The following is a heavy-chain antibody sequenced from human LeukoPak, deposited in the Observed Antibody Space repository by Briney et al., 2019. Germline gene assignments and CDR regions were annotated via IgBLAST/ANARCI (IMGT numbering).Heavy chain of an antibody. V-gene: IGHV3-9*01. Sequence: GGSLRLSCAASGFTFDDYAMFWVRQAPGKGLEWVSGISWDSQNIGYAASVKGRFTISRDNAKNSLYLQMNSLRAEDTAFYYCARGNRDSSGFCFYYGMDVWGQGTTVTVSS. J-gene: IGHJ6*02. D-gene: IGHD6-19*01. CDR1: GFTFDDYA. CDR2: ISWDSQNI. CDR3: ARGNRDSSGFCFYYGMDV.